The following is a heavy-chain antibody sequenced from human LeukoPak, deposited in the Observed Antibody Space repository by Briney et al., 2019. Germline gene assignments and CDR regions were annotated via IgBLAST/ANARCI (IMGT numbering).Heavy chain of an antibody. CDR3: ARASIAARSADY. V-gene: IGHV1-18*04. J-gene: IGHJ4*02. D-gene: IGHD6-6*01. Sequence: ASVKVSCKASGYTFTGYYMHWVRQAPGQGLEWMGWISAYNGNTNYAQKLQGRVTMTTDTSTSTAYMELRSLRSDDTAVYYCARASIAARSADYWGQGTLVTVSS. CDR1: GYTFTGYY. CDR2: ISAYNGNT.